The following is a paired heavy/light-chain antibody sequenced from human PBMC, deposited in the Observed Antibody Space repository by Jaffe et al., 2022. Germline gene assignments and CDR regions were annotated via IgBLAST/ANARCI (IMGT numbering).Heavy chain of an antibody. CDR3: ARARLLWFGELLSPPAFDI. Sequence: QVQLQESGPGLVKPSETLSLTCAVSGYSISSGYYWGWIRQPPGKGLEWIGSIYHSGSTYYNPSLKSRVTISVDTSKNQFSLKLSSVTAADTAVYYCARARLLWFGELLSPPAFDIWGQGTMVTVSS. CDR1: GYSISSGYY. J-gene: IGHJ3*02. D-gene: IGHD3-10*01. V-gene: IGHV4-38-2*01. CDR2: IYHSGST.
Light chain of an antibody. CDR2: DVS. Sequence: QSALTQPRSVSGSPGQSVTISCTGTSSDVGGYNYVSWYQQHPGKAPKLMIYDVSKRPSGVPDRFSGSKSGNTASLTISGLQAEDEADYYCCSYAGSYVFGTGTKVTVL. J-gene: IGLJ1*01. V-gene: IGLV2-11*01. CDR3: CSYAGSYV. CDR1: SSDVGGYNY.